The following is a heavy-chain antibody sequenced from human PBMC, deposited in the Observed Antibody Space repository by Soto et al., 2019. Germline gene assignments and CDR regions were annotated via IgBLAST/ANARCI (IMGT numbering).Heavy chain of an antibody. V-gene: IGHV4-34*01. CDR3: ARGPEYYYGGSGYVDY. CDR1: GGSFSGYY. D-gene: IGHD3-22*01. J-gene: IGHJ4*02. Sequence: QVQLQQWGAGLLKPSETLSLTCAVYGGSFSGYYWNWIRQPPGKVLEWIGEINHGGSTNYNPSLKSRVTISLDTSKNQFSLKLSSVTAADTSVYYCARGPEYYYGGSGYVDYWGQGALVTVSS. CDR2: INHGGST.